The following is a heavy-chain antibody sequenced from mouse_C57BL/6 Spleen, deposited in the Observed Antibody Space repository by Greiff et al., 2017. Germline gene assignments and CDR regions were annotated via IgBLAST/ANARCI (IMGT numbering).Heavy chain of an antibody. CDR3: ARHRYPYAMDY. D-gene: IGHD2-12*01. V-gene: IGHV5-12*01. J-gene: IGHJ4*01. CDR1: GFTFSDYY. CDR2: ISNGGGST. Sequence: EVKVVESGGGLVQPGGSLKLSCAASGFTFSDYYMYWVRQTPEKRLEWVAYISNGGGSTYYPDTVKGRFTISRDNAKNTLYLQMSRLKSEDTAMYYCARHRYPYAMDYWGQGTSVTVSS.